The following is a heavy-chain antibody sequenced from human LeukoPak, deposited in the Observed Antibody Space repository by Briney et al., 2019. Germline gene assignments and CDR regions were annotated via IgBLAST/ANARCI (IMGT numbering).Heavy chain of an antibody. CDR3: ARWGETRQYCFDY. Sequence: GGSLRLSCAVSGFIFSDYGFHWVRQAQGKGLEWVAVTRFEGSIKQYAVSVKGRFTISRDDSKNTLYLQMNFLKSEDTAVYYCARWGETRQYCFDYWGKETLVTVSS. D-gene: IGHD3-16*01. CDR1: GFIFSDYG. V-gene: IGHV3-33*01. J-gene: IGHJ4*02. CDR2: TRFEGSIK.